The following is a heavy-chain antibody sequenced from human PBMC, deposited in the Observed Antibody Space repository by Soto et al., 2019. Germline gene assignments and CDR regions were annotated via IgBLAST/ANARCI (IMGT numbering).Heavy chain of an antibody. CDR3: ARSNYYDSSGYYYFPY. Sequence: SVKVSCKASGGTFSSYAISWVRQAPGQGLEWMGGIIPIFGTANYAQKFQGRVTITADESTSTAYMELSSLRSEDTAVYYCARSNYYDSSGYYYFPYWGQGTLVTVSS. J-gene: IGHJ4*02. CDR2: IIPIFGTA. D-gene: IGHD3-22*01. V-gene: IGHV1-69*13. CDR1: GGTFSSYA.